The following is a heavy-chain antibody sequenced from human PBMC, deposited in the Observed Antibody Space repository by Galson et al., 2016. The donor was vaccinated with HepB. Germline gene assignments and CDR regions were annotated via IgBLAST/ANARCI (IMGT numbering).Heavy chain of an antibody. Sequence: SETRSLTCAVSGASITSSNWWTWVRQAPGKGLEWIGEIYHTGTSNNNPSLLIRLTMSIDNYRNRFSLNLNSVTSADTAVYYCARASVVPGARMVFDSWGQGILVTVSS. D-gene: IGHD2-2*01. CDR3: ARASVVPGARMVFDS. V-gene: IGHV4-4*02. CDR2: IYHTGTS. J-gene: IGHJ5*01. CDR1: GASITSSNW.